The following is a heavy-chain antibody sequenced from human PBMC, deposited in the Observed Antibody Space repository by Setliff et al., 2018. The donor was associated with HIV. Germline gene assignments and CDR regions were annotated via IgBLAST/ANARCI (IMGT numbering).Heavy chain of an antibody. D-gene: IGHD5-12*01. CDR2: INPHTGVT. V-gene: IGHV1-2*02. J-gene: IGHJ6*02. Sequence: ASVKVSCKTSGYIFIRYYIFWVRQAPGQGLEWMGNINPHTGVTKYAEKFQGRVTMTRDTSINTIYMELSRLRSDDTAVYYCARDLRGGFEEWLSTLDDGMDVWGQGTTVTVSS. CDR3: ARDLRGGFEEWLSTLDDGMDV. CDR1: GYIFIRYY.